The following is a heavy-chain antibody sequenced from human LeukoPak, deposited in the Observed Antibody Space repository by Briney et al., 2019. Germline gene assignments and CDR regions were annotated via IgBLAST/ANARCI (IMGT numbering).Heavy chain of an antibody. J-gene: IGHJ4*02. D-gene: IGHD6-19*01. CDR1: GYTFTGFY. CDR2: IDANSGGT. V-gene: IGHV1-2*02. Sequence: ASVRVSCKASGYTFTGFYMHWVRQAPGQGLEWMGWIDANSGGTKYAQNSQGRVTMTRDTSISTAYMELSRLRSDDTAVYYCARAFVPVAAPDGFDYWGQGTLVTVSS. CDR3: ARAFVPVAAPDGFDY.